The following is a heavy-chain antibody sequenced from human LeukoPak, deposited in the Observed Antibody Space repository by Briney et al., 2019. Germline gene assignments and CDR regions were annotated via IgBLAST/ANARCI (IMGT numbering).Heavy chain of an antibody. Sequence: PSETLSLTCTVSGGSISSYYWSWIRQPAGKGLEWIGRIYTSGSTNYNPSLKSRVTMSVDTSKNQFSLNLNSVTAADTAVYYCAGSRSKGEYFQHRGQGTLVTVSS. CDR3: AGSRSKGEYFQH. J-gene: IGHJ1*01. CDR2: IYTSGST. V-gene: IGHV4-4*07. CDR1: GGSISSYY.